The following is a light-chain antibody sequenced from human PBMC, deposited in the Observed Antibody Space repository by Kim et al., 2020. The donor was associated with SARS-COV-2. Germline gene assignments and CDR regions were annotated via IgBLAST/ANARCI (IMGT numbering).Light chain of an antibody. J-gene: IGKJ5*01. CDR1: QSISSY. CDR2: AAS. V-gene: IGKV1-39*01. CDR3: QQSYSSPIT. Sequence: ASVGDILTITCRASQSISSYLNWYQQKPGKAPKLLIYAASSLQSGVPSRFSGSGSGTDFTLTISSLQPEDFATYYCQQSYSSPITFGQGTRLEIK.